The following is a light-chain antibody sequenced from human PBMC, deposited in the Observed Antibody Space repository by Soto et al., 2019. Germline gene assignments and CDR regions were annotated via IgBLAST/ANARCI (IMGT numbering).Light chain of an antibody. CDR3: QSYNDWPFA. CDR2: GVS. Sequence: DIVLTQSPATLSVSPGDRVTLSCRASESLFGFLAWYQQKPGQAPRLLMYGVSTRATGIPARFSGGGSATDFTLTISSLQSEYSAFSFCQSYNDWPFASGLGTRLEI. V-gene: IGKV3-15*01. J-gene: IGKJ2*01. CDR1: ESLFGF.